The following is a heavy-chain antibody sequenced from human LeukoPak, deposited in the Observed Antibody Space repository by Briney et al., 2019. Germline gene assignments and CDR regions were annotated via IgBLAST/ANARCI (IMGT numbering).Heavy chain of an antibody. Sequence: GASVKVSCKASGYTFITYAMNWVRQAPGQGLEWMGWINTNTGNPTYAQGFTGRFVFSLDTSVNTAYLQITSLKAEDTAIYYCANLYGSGSYDYWGQGTLVTVSS. CDR3: ANLYGSGSYDY. D-gene: IGHD3-10*01. J-gene: IGHJ4*02. CDR1: GYTFITYA. V-gene: IGHV7-4-1*02. CDR2: INTNTGNP.